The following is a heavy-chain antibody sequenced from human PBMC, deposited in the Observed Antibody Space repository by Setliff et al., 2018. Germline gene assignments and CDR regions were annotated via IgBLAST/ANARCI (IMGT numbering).Heavy chain of an antibody. CDR3: ARGRAGHSGH. D-gene: IGHD6-19*01. CDR2: ISYDGSNK. J-gene: IGHJ4*02. CDR1: GFTFSSNA. V-gene: IGHV3-30*04. Sequence: GGSLRLSCAASGFTFSSNAMHWVRQAPGRGLEWVAFISYDGSNKSYGDSVKGRFTISRDNSKNTLYLQMDSLTTADTAVYYCARGRAGHSGHWGQGTLVTVSS.